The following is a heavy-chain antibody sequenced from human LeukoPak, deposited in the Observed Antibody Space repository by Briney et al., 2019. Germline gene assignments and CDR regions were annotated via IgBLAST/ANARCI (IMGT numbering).Heavy chain of an antibody. Sequence: HSGGSLRLSCAASGFTFSSYAMSWVRQAPGKGLEWVSFLSGSGTSTSSADSVKGRFTISRDNSKNTLYLQMNSLRAVDTAVYYCHKYSTSGTDSWGQGTLVTVSS. CDR1: GFTFSSYA. V-gene: IGHV3-23*01. D-gene: IGHD6-6*01. CDR3: HKYSTSGTDS. CDR2: LSGSGTST. J-gene: IGHJ4*02.